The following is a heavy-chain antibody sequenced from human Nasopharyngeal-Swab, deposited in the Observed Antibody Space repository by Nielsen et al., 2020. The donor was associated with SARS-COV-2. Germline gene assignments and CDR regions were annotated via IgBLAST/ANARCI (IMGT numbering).Heavy chain of an antibody. D-gene: IGHD3-22*01. V-gene: IGHV4-31*03. J-gene: IGHJ6*02. Sequence: SETLSLTCTVSNGSITSGSHFWSWIRQHPGNGLEWIGNIYYSGGTHYNPFLRSRVSISIDTSKNQFSLKLISVTAADTAVYYCAREKGYYDSLFYYGMDVWGQGTTVTVSS. CDR2: IYYSGGT. CDR1: NGSITSGSHF. CDR3: AREKGYYDSLFYYGMDV.